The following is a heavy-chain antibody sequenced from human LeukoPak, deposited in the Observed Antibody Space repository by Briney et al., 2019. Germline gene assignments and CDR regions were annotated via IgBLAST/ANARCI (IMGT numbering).Heavy chain of an antibody. D-gene: IGHD2-15*01. Sequence: GGSLRLSCVVSGLTFSNAWMTWVRQAPGKGLEWVGRIESKTDGGATDHAAPVKGRFTISRVDSKNTQYLQMNSLKTEDTAVYYCSTLAYCSGGRCYGFDGWGQGALVTVSS. CDR1: GLTFSNAW. CDR2: IESKTDGGAT. CDR3: STLAYCSGGRCYGFDG. J-gene: IGHJ4*02. V-gene: IGHV3-15*04.